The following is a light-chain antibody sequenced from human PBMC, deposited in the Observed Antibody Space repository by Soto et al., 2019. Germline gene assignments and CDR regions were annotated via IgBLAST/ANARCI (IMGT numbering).Light chain of an antibody. CDR1: QTVGRS. V-gene: IGKV3D-15*01. J-gene: IGKJ1*01. Sequence: EIVLTQSPATLSLSPGERATLSCRASQTVGRSLAWYQQKPGQAPRLLISDASNRATGIPARFSGSGSGTVFTLTISSLQSEDFGVYYCQQYNKWPWTFGQGTKVDIK. CDR3: QQYNKWPWT. CDR2: DAS.